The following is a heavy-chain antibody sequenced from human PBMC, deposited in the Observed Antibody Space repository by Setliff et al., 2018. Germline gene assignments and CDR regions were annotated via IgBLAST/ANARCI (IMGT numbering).Heavy chain of an antibody. Sequence: SETLSLTCNVSGGSVSSTSHYWGWIRQPPGKGMEWIGSVYYSGYTYYNPSLQSRVTISVDTSKNQFSLRLSSVTAADTAVYFCARDYGPNDYWGQGSLVTVSS. CDR2: VYYSGYT. CDR1: GGSVSSTSHY. J-gene: IGHJ4*02. CDR3: ARDYGPNDY. D-gene: IGHD3-16*01. V-gene: IGHV4-39*07.